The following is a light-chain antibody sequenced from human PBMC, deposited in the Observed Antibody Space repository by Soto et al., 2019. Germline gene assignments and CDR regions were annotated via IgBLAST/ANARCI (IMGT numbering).Light chain of an antibody. CDR2: GAS. J-gene: IGKJ5*01. CDR1: QDITNS. CDR3: QQYDSVFT. Sequence: DLQMTQSPSSLSASVGDRVTITCQASQDITNSLNWYQQKPGKAPNLLIYGASNLETGVPSRFSGSGSGTDFTFTISSLQAEDIGTYFCQQYDSVFTFGQGTRLEIK. V-gene: IGKV1-33*01.